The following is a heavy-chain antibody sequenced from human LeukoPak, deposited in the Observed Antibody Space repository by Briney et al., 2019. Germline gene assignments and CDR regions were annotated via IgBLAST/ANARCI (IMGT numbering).Heavy chain of an antibody. Sequence: ASVKVSCKASGYTFTGLYMHWVRQAPGQGLEWMGWINPYSGGTHYALIFQDRVTMTRDTSISTAYMELSRLRSDDTAVYYCARRIAGRLINDAFDIWGQGTMVTVSS. CDR3: ARRIAGRLINDAFDI. V-gene: IGHV1-2*02. D-gene: IGHD6-6*01. CDR2: INPYSGGT. J-gene: IGHJ3*02. CDR1: GYTFTGLY.